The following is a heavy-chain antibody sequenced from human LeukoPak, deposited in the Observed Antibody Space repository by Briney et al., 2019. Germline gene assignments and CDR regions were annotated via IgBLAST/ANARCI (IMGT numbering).Heavy chain of an antibody. J-gene: IGHJ6*03. D-gene: IGHD5-12*01. CDR2: VSRDTNYI. CDR3: ARSGYRYDSHFYYMDV. Sequence: TGGSLRLSCAASGFTFSSYWMSWVRQAPGKALEWVSSVSRDTNYIYYADSVKGRFTISRDNAQNSLYLQMNSLRAEDTAVYYCARSGYRYDSHFYYMDVWGKGTTVTVSS. V-gene: IGHV3-21*01. CDR1: GFTFSSYW.